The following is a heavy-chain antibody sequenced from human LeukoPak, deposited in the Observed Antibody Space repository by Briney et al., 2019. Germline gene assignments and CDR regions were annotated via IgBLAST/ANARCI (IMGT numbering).Heavy chain of an antibody. CDR2: INHSGST. D-gene: IGHD1-26*01. V-gene: IGHV4-34*01. CDR1: GGSFSGYY. J-gene: IGHJ6*02. CDR3: ARDVVGAMYGYYYGMDV. Sequence: SETLSLTCAVYGGSFSGYYWSWIRQPPGKGLEWIGEINHSGSTNYNPSLKSRVTISVDTSKNQFSLKLSSVTAADTAVYYCARDVVGAMYGYYYGMDVWGQGTTVTVSS.